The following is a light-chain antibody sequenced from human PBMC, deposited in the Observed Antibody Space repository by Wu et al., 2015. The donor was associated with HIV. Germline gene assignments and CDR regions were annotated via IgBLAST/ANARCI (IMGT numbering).Light chain of an antibody. V-gene: IGKV3-20*01. J-gene: IGKJ5*01. CDR2: AAT. Sequence: EIVLRQSPGTLSMSPGERVILSCRASQNVGSRSLAWYQQKPGQAPRLLISAATSRATGIPDRFSGFGAGTDFSLIISRLEPEDSAVYFCQQYVSSPTFGQGTRLEIK. CDR3: QQYVSSPT. CDR1: QNVGSRS.